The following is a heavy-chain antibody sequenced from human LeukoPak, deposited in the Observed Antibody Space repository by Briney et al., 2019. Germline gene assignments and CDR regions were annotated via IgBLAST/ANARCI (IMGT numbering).Heavy chain of an antibody. D-gene: IGHD3-10*02. J-gene: IGHJ6*04. CDR2: ISSSGSTI. Sequence: GGSLRLSCAASGFTFSSYEMNWVRQAPGKGLEWVSYISSSGSTIYYADSVKGRFTISSDNDKNSLYLQMNSLRAEDTAVYYCAELGITMIGGVWGKGTTVTISS. V-gene: IGHV3-48*03. CDR3: AELGITMIGGV. CDR1: GFTFSSYE.